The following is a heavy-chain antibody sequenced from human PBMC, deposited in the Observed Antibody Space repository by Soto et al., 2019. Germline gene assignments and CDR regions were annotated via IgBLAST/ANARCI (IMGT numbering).Heavy chain of an antibody. CDR2: IIPIFGTP. CDR3: ATGANYYETSALAY. Sequence: QVQLVQSVAEVKKPGSSVKVSCKASGDSFSSYAISWVRQAPGHGLEWMGRIIPIFGTPNYAQRVEGRVTITADESTSTANMELSSLRSADAAVYYCATGANYYETSALAYWGQGTLVTVSS. V-gene: IGHV1-69*01. J-gene: IGHJ4*02. CDR1: GDSFSSYA. D-gene: IGHD3-22*01.